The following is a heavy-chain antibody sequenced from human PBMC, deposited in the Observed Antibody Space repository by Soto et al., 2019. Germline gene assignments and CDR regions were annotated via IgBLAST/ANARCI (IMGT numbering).Heavy chain of an antibody. D-gene: IGHD1-26*01. CDR1: EFMFSDYY. CDR3: ARESPPGSTYAYYYYGMDV. CDR2: ITSSTNTK. J-gene: IGHJ6*02. Sequence: GGSLRLSCAASEFMFSDYYMSWIRQAPGKGLEWVAYITSSTNTKYYADSVRGRFTISRDNAKNSVFLQMNSLRAEDTAVYYCARESPPGSTYAYYYYGMDVWGQGTTVTVSS. V-gene: IGHV3-11*01.